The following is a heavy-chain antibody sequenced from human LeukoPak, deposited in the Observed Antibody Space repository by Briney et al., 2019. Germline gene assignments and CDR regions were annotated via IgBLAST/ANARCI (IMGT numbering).Heavy chain of an antibody. CDR1: GGSFSGYY. D-gene: IGHD2-2*01. J-gene: IGHJ4*02. CDR3: AVTGRYCSSTSCYGRDGNYFDY. CDR2: INHSGST. Sequence: SETLSLTCAVYGGSFSGYYWSWIRQPPGKGLEWIGEINHSGSTNYNPSLKSRVTISVDTSKNQFSLKLSSVTAADTAVYYCAVTGRYCSSTSCYGRDGNYFDYWGQGTLVTVSS. V-gene: IGHV4-34*01.